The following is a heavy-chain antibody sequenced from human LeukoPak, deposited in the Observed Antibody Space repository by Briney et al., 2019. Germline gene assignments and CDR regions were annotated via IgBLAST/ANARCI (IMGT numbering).Heavy chain of an antibody. CDR2: ISSSSSYI. V-gene: IGHV3-21*01. CDR1: GFTFDSYS. CDR3: AGETYYGSGSYSDFALDY. Sequence: GGSLRHSCATSGFTFDSYSMNWVRQAPGKGLEWVSSISSSSSYIYYADSVKGRFTISRDNAKNSLYLQMNSLRAEDTAVYYCAGETYYGSGSYSDFALDYWGQGTLVTVSS. D-gene: IGHD3-10*01. J-gene: IGHJ4*02.